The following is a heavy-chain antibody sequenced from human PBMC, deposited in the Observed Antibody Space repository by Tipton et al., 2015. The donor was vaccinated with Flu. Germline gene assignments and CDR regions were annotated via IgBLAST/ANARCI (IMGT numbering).Heavy chain of an antibody. D-gene: IGHD4-17*01. CDR1: GGSISSGSYY. J-gene: IGHJ4*02. Sequence: LRLSCTVSGGSISSGSYYWSWVRQLAGKGLEWIGRIYTSGSTNYNPSLKSRVTISVDTSKNQFSLKLSSVTAADTAVYYCASRLNGDVDYWGQGTLVTVSS. V-gene: IGHV4-61*02. CDR3: ASRLNGDVDY. CDR2: IYTSGST.